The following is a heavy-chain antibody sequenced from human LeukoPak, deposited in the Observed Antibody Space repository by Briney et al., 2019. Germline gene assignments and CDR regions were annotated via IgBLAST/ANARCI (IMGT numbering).Heavy chain of an antibody. CDR3: ARDRLTSGSYFFDY. CDR2: ISGRSSTI. CDR1: AFTFSDYS. D-gene: IGHD1-26*01. Sequence: PGGSLRLSCAASAFTFSDYSMNWVRQAPGKGLEWISYISGRSSTIYYADSVRGRFTISRDNANNSMYLQMNSLRAEDTAVYYCARDRLTSGSYFFDYWGQGTLVTVSS. J-gene: IGHJ4*02. V-gene: IGHV3-48*01.